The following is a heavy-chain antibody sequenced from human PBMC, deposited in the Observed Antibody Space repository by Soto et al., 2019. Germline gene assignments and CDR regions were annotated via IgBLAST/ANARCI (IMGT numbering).Heavy chain of an antibody. Sequence: PSQTLSLTCAISGDSVSSNSAAWNWIRQSPSRGLEWLGRTYYRSKWYNDYAVSVKSRIAINPDTSKNQFSLQLNSVTPEDTAVYYCAREAPSLWFGELLHIYYYYGMDVWGQGTTVTV. CDR1: GDSVSSNSAA. CDR2: TYYRSKWYN. D-gene: IGHD3-10*01. CDR3: AREAPSLWFGELLHIYYYYGMDV. V-gene: IGHV6-1*01. J-gene: IGHJ6*02.